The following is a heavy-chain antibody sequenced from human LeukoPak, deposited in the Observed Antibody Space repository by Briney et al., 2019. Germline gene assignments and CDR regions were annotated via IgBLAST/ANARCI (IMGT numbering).Heavy chain of an antibody. CDR3: AREAGYCSSTSCYPYNWFHH. CDR2: IYSGGST. Sequence: GGSLRLSCAASGFTVSSNYMSGVRQAPGKGLEWVSVIYSGGSTYYADSVKGRFTISRDNSKNTLYLQINSLRAEDTAVYYCAREAGYCSSTSCYPYNWFHHRGQGTLVTVSS. CDR1: GFTVSSNY. D-gene: IGHD2-2*01. V-gene: IGHV3-66*01. J-gene: IGHJ5*02.